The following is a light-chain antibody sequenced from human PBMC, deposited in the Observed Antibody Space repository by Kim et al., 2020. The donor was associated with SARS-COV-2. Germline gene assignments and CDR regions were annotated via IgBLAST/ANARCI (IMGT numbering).Light chain of an antibody. CDR1: SNDVGGYDF. CDR2: EVF. Sequence: QSALNQPPSASGSPGQSVTISCTGTSNDVGGYDFVSWYQQHPGEAPKLIIYEVFKRTSGVPDRFSGSKSGNTASLTVSGLQAEDEADYYCTSYAASNLMVFGGGTQLTVL. J-gene: IGLJ2*01. V-gene: IGLV2-8*01. CDR3: TSYAASNLMV.